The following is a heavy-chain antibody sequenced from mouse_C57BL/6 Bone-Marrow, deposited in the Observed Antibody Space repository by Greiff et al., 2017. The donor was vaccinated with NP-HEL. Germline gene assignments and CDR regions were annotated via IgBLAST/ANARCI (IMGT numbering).Heavy chain of an antibody. V-gene: IGHV1-4*01. Sequence: VKLMESGAELARPGASVKMSCKASGYTFTSYTMHWVKQRPGQGLEWIGYINPSSGYTKYNQKFKDKATLTADKSSSTAYMQLSSLTSEDSAVYYCAREDVITTVVAIDYWGQGTTLTVSS. J-gene: IGHJ2*01. CDR1: GYTFTSYT. D-gene: IGHD1-1*01. CDR2: INPSSGYT. CDR3: AREDVITTVVAIDY.